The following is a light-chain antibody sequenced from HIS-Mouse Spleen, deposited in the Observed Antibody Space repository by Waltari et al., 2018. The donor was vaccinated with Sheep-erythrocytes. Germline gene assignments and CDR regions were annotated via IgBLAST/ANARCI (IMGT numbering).Light chain of an antibody. CDR3: CSYAGSYTFVV. CDR1: SRDVGVYNY. Sequence: QSALTQPRSVSGSPGQSVTISCTGTSRDVGVYNYVSWYQQHPGKAPKLMIYDVSKRPSGVPDRFSGSKSGNTASLTISGLQAEDEADYYCCSYAGSYTFVVFGGGTKLTVV. CDR2: DVS. J-gene: IGLJ2*01. V-gene: IGLV2-11*01.